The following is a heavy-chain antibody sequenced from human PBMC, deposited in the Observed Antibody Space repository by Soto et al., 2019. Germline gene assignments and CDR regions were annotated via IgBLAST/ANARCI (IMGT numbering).Heavy chain of an antibody. CDR2: INSDGSST. CDR1: GFTFSSYW. Sequence: GGSLRLSCAASGFTFSSYWMHWVRQAPGKGLVWVSRINSDGSSTSYADSVKGRFTISRDNAKNTLYLQMNSLRAEDTAVYYCARVLYDFWSGYYDPSGMYVWGQGTTVTVS. J-gene: IGHJ6*02. V-gene: IGHV3-74*01. CDR3: ARVLYDFWSGYYDPSGMYV. D-gene: IGHD3-3*01.